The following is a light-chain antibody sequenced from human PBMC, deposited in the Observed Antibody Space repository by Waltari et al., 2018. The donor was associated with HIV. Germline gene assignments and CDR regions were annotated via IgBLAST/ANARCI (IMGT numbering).Light chain of an antibody. V-gene: IGKV3-11*01. J-gene: IGKJ4*01. CDR1: QSVQYY. CDR2: DTS. Sequence: EIVLTQSPATLSLSPGERATLSCRASQSVQYYLAWYQRKPGQVPRLLVYDTSKRATGAPARFRGSGSGTDFTLTINDLETEDAAFYYCQQRVSWPPTFGGGTKVEIK. CDR3: QQRVSWPPT.